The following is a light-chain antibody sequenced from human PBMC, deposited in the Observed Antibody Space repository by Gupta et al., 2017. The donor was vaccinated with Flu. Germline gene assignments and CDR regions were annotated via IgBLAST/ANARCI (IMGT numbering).Light chain of an antibody. J-gene: IGKJ1*01. Sequence: ENELTQSPGTLSFSPGERATLACSASEDVRSGYLAWYQQKPGQAPRLLIYGASSRATGILDRFSGSGSGTDLTLTISRLEPEDFAVYYCQKYGILSLTFGQGTKVEIK. V-gene: IGKV3-20*01. CDR3: QKYGILSLT. CDR2: GAS. CDR1: EDVRSGY.